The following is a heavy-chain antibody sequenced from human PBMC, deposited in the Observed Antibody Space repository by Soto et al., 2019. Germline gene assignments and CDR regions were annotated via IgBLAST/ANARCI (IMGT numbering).Heavy chain of an antibody. J-gene: IGHJ5*02. D-gene: IGHD2-15*01. CDR1: DYSISSGYY. CDR3: ARAWSGVVVDWFDP. CDR2: IYHSGST. V-gene: IGHV4-38-2*01. Sequence: SETLSLTCAVSDYSISSGYYWGWIRQPPGKGLEWIGSIYHSGSTYYNPSLKSRVTISVDTSKNQFSLKLSSVTAADTAVYYCARAWSGVVVDWFDPWGQGTLVTVSS.